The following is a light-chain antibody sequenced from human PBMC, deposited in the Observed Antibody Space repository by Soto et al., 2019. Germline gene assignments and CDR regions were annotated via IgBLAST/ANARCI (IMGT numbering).Light chain of an antibody. V-gene: IGKV1-27*01. CDR3: QNYNSA. CDR1: QDINNY. Sequence: DIQMTQSPSSLSVSVGDRVTITCRASQDINNYLAWYQQKPGGIPKLLIYAASTLQSGVPSRFSGSGSGTDFILSISDLQPEDVATYCCQNYNSAFGGGTKVEIK. CDR2: AAS. J-gene: IGKJ4*01.